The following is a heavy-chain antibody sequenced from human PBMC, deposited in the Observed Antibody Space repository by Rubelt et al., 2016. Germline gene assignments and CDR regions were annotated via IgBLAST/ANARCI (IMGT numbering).Heavy chain of an antibody. Sequence: EVQLVESGGGLVQPGGSLRLSCAASGFTFSTYSMNWVRQAPGKGLEWVSYISSASDTIYYADSMKGRFTISRDNAKNSLSLQMNGLRAEDTAVYYCARVLDVVVPEGAYFFDSWGQGTLVTVSS. CDR2: ISSASDTI. V-gene: IGHV3-48*04. D-gene: IGHD2-15*01. CDR1: GFTFSTYS. CDR3: ARVLDVVVPEGAYFFDS. J-gene: IGHJ4*02.